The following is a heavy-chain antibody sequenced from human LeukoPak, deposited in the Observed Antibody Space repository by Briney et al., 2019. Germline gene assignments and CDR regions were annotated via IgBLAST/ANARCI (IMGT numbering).Heavy chain of an antibody. D-gene: IGHD6-13*01. Sequence: ASVKVSCKASGYTFTGYYMHWVRQAPGQGLEWMGWINPNSGGTNYAQKLQGRVTMTTDTSTSTAYMELRSLRSDDTAVYYCAREGAAAGILVNWFDPWGQGTLVTVSS. V-gene: IGHV1-2*02. CDR3: AREGAAAGILVNWFDP. CDR2: INPNSGGT. J-gene: IGHJ5*02. CDR1: GYTFTGYY.